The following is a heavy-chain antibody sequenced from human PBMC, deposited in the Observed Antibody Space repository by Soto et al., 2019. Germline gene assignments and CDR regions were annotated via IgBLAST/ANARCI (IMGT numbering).Heavy chain of an antibody. J-gene: IGHJ5*02. CDR3: ASHGHLATTGWFDP. V-gene: IGHV4-59*08. Sequence: SETLSLTCTVSGGSISDHYWSWIRQPPGKGLEWIGYIYYSGSTNYNPSLRSRVTISVDTSKNQFSLRLSSVTAADTALYYCASHGHLATTGWFDPWGQGTLVTVSS. CDR1: GGSISDHY. CDR2: IYYSGST. D-gene: IGHD1-1*01.